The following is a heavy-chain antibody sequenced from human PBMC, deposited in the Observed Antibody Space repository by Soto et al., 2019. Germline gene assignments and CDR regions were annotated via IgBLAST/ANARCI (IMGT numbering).Heavy chain of an antibody. CDR1: GGTFSSYS. D-gene: IGHD1-26*01. Sequence: QVQLVQSGAEVKKPGSSVKVSCKASGGTFSSYSINWVRQAPGQGLEWMGEIIPIFGTANYAQKFQGSVTITAGDSTSTAYMELSSLRSEDTAVYYCARDGGRHSGGMDYWGQGTLVTVSS. CDR3: ARDGGRHSGGMDY. CDR2: IIPIFGTA. V-gene: IGHV1-69*01. J-gene: IGHJ4*02.